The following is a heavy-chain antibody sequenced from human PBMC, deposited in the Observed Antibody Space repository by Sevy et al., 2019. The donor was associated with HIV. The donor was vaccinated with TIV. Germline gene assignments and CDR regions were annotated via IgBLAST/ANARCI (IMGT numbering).Heavy chain of an antibody. Sequence: LSLTCTVSGGSISSGGYYWTWIPQHPGKGLEWIGYIYYSGSTYYNPSLKSRVTISVDTSKNQFSLKLSSVTAADTAVYYCARRGTGTSPFDSWGQGTLVTVSS. CDR1: GGSISSGGYY. CDR2: IYYSGST. D-gene: IGHD1-7*01. V-gene: IGHV4-31*03. CDR3: ARRGTGTSPFDS. J-gene: IGHJ4*02.